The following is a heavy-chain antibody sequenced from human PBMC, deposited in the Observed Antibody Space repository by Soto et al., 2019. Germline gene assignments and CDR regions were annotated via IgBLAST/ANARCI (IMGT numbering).Heavy chain of an antibody. D-gene: IGHD3-3*01. CDR1: GFTFSNAR. Sequence: GGSLRLSYAASGFTFSNARMYWVRQARGSGPEWVGLIKVKTDGGTTDYAAPVKGRFAISRDDSKNTLYLRMNSLETEDTAVYYCTTALRYYDFWSGYYRGDYWGQGTLVTVSS. V-gene: IGHV3-15*01. CDR2: IKVKTDGGTT. CDR3: TTALRYYDFWSGYYRGDY. J-gene: IGHJ4*02.